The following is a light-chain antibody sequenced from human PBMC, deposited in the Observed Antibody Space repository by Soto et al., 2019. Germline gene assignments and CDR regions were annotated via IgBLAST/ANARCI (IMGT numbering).Light chain of an antibody. CDR2: GAS. V-gene: IGKV3-20*01. J-gene: IGKJ1*01. CDR1: QSVFNNH. CDR3: QQYGSSPTT. Sequence: EKVFTQSPGTLAVSPGERATLSCRASQSVFNNHIGWYQQKPGQAPRRLIFGASFRATGIPDRFSGSVSGTDFPLTISRLEPEDFAAYYCQQYGSSPTTFGQGTKVDIK.